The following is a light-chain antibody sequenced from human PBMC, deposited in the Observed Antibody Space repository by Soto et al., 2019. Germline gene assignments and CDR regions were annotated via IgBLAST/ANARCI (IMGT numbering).Light chain of an antibody. CDR1: SSNMGSNT. CDR2: SNN. Sequence: QSVLTQPPSASGTPGQRVTISCSGSSSNMGSNTVNWYQQLPGTAPKLLIYSNNQRPSGVPDRFSGSKSGTSASLAISGLHSEDVCDDYCAAWDDRLNGPGLGGVTKRTV. V-gene: IGLV1-44*01. J-gene: IGLJ3*02. CDR3: AAWDDRLNGPG.